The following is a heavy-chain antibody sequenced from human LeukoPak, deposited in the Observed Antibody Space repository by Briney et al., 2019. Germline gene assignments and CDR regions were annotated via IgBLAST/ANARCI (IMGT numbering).Heavy chain of an antibody. V-gene: IGHV1-2*06. Sequence: EASVKVSCKASGGTFSSYAISWVRQAPGQGLEWMGRINPSSGGTDYAQKFQGRVTMTRDTSISTAYMELSSLRSDDTAVYYCARVATVVTPSTDYWGQGTLVTVSS. CDR3: ARVATVVTPSTDY. CDR2: INPSSGGT. D-gene: IGHD4-17*01. J-gene: IGHJ4*02. CDR1: GGTFSSYA.